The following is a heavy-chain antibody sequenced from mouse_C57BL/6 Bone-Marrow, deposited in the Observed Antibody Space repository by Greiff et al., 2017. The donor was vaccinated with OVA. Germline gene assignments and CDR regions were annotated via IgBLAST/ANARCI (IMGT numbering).Heavy chain of an antibody. D-gene: IGHD4-1*01. Sequence: VMLVESGPGLVQPSQSLSITCTVSGFSLTSYGVHWVRQSPGKGLEWLGVIWSGGSTDYNAAFISRLSISKDNSKSQVFFKMHSLQADDTARYYCASRTGRYAMDYWGQGTSVTVSS. J-gene: IGHJ4*01. CDR2: IWSGGST. CDR3: ASRTGRYAMDY. V-gene: IGHV2-2*01. CDR1: GFSLTSYG.